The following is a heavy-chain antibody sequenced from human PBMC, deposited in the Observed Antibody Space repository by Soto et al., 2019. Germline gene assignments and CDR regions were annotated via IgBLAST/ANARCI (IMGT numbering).Heavy chain of an antibody. CDR3: ARQRSDRSGYNGGYNNY. Sequence: QVQLVQSGAEVQKPGASVKVSCNASGYTFTTYYIQWVRQAPGQGLEWMGVISPSGGTTTYAQKFKGRVTMTRDTSTSTVHMELSRLRSEDTAVYYCARQRSDRSGYNGGYNNYWGQGTLVTVSS. V-gene: IGHV1-46*01. J-gene: IGHJ4*02. CDR1: GYTFTTYY. CDR2: ISPSGGTT. D-gene: IGHD3-22*01.